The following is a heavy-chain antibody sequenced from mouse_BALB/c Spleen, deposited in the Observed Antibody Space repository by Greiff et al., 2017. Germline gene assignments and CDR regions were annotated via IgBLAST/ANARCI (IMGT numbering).Heavy chain of an antibody. Sequence: VQLQQPGAELVKPGASVKLSCKASGYTFTSYWMHWVKQRPGQGLEWIGEINPSNGRTNYNEKFKSKATLTVDKSSSTAYMQLSSLTSEDSAVYYCARSAYYRSIDYWGQGTTLTVSS. V-gene: IGHV1S81*02. J-gene: IGHJ2*01. CDR1: GYTFTSYW. D-gene: IGHD2-14*01. CDR3: ARSAYYRSIDY. CDR2: INPSNGRT.